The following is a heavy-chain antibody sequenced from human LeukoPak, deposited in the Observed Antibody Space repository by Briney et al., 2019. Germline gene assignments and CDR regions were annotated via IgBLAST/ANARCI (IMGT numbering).Heavy chain of an antibody. CDR2: INWNGGST. D-gene: IGHD3-10*01. J-gene: IGHJ4*02. Sequence: PGGSLRLSCAASGFSFDDYGMSWVRQAPGKGLEWVSGINWNGGSTGYADSVKGRFTMSRDNAKNSLYLQMNSLRTEDTAVYYCTRDPRVLDYWGQGTLVTVSS. CDR3: TRDPRVLDY. CDR1: GFSFDDYG. V-gene: IGHV3-20*04.